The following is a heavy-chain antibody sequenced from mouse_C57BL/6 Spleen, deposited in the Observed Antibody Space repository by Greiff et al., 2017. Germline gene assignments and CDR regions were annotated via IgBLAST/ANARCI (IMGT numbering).Heavy chain of an antibody. Sequence: QVQLQQSGPELVKPGASVKISCKASGYAFSSSWMNWVKQRPGKGLEWIGRIYPGDGDTNYNGKFKGKATLTADKSTSTAYMQLSSLTSEDSAVYYCALGSYDGYYVYFDYWGQGTTLTVSS. V-gene: IGHV1-82*01. CDR1: GYAFSSSW. CDR2: IYPGDGDT. CDR3: ALGSYDGYYVYFDY. J-gene: IGHJ2*01. D-gene: IGHD2-3*01.